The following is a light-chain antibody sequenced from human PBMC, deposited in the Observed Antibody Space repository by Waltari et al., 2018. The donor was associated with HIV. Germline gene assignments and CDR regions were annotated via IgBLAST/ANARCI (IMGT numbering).Light chain of an antibody. CDR1: SGSIASNY. Sequence: NFMLTQPHSVSESPGKTVTISCTRSSGSIASNYVPWYQQRPGRSPTTVIYEDNQRPSGVPDRFSGSIDSSSNSASLTISGLKTEDEADYYCQSYDSSNQVFGGGTKLTVL. CDR2: EDN. CDR3: QSYDSSNQV. V-gene: IGLV6-57*01. J-gene: IGLJ2*01.